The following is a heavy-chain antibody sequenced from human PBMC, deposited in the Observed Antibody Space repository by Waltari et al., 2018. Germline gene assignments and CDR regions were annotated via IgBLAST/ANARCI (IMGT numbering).Heavy chain of an antibody. Sequence: QVQLQESGPGLVKPSETLSLTCTVSGGSISSHYWSWIRQPPGKGMEGIWYIYYSGSTNYNPSLKSRVTISVDTSKNQFSLKLSSVTAADTAVYYCARSRIAAAQWGQGTLVTVSS. CDR2: IYYSGST. J-gene: IGHJ4*02. D-gene: IGHD6-13*01. CDR3: ARSRIAAAQ. V-gene: IGHV4-59*11. CDR1: GGSISSHY.